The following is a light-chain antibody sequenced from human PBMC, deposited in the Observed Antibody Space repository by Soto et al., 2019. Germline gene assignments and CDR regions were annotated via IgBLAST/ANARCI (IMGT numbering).Light chain of an antibody. CDR3: SSYSGSNNFV. V-gene: IGLV2-8*01. Sequence: APTEPFSTTADPGQSSPIPSSGTKSYVRRYKFVSWYQQHPGNAPQLIIYEVSKRPSGVPDRFSGSKSGNTASLTVSGLQAEDEADYYCSSYSGSNNFVFGTGTKVTVL. CDR1: KSYVRRYKF. CDR2: EVS. J-gene: IGLJ1*01.